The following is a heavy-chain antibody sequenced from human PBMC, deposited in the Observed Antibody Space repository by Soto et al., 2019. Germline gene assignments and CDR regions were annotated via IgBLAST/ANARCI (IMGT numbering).Heavy chain of an antibody. V-gene: IGHV4-31*01. Sequence: QVQLQESGPGLVKPAQTLSLTCTVSGASINDGGYYWNWVRQHPEKGLEWIGYIRYSGNTHYSPSLKSLVIIPLHTCKNQFSLMLSSVTDADTAIYYCARSNYGDYGAQPDHWGQGTPVTVSS. CDR1: GASINDGGYY. CDR3: ARSNYGDYGAQPDH. CDR2: IRYSGNT. J-gene: IGHJ4*02. D-gene: IGHD4-17*01.